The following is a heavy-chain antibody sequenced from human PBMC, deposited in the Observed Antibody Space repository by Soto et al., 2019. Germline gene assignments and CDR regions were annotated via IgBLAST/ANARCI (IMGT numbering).Heavy chain of an antibody. V-gene: IGHV1-8*01. Sequence: QVQLVQSGAEVKKPGASVKVSCKASGYTFTSYDINWVRQATGQGLAWMGWMNPNSGNTGYAQKFQGRVTMTRNTSISTAYMELSSLRSEDTAVYYCARGTRYDDFWSGGGPNYGMDVWGQGTTVTVSS. D-gene: IGHD3-3*01. CDR1: GYTFTSYD. CDR3: ARGTRYDDFWSGGGPNYGMDV. J-gene: IGHJ6*02. CDR2: MNPNSGNT.